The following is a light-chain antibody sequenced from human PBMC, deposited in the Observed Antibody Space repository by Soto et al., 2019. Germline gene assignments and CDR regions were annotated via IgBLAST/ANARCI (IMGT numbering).Light chain of an antibody. Sequence: QSVLTQPPSASGSPGQSVTISCTGTSSDVGGYNYVSWYQHHPGKAPKLMIYEVSTRPSGVPDRFSGSKSGNTASLTVSGLQAEDEADYYCSSYAGSNNLVFGGGTKVTVL. CDR2: EVS. V-gene: IGLV2-8*01. CDR1: SSDVGGYNY. CDR3: SSYAGSNNLV. J-gene: IGLJ2*01.